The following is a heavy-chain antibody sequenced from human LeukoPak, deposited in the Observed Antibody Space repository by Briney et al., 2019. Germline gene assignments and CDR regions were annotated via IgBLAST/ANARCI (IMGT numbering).Heavy chain of an antibody. V-gene: IGHV4-39*01. D-gene: IGHD1-26*01. CDR2: IYYSGST. J-gene: IGHJ5*02. CDR1: GGSISSSSYY. CDR3: ARHKGGSYPNWFDP. Sequence: SETLSLTCTVSGGSISSSSYYWGWIRQPPGKGLEWIGSIYYSGSTYYNPSLKSRVTISVDTSKNQFSLKLSSVTAADTAVYYCARHKGGSYPNWFDPWGQGTPVTVSS.